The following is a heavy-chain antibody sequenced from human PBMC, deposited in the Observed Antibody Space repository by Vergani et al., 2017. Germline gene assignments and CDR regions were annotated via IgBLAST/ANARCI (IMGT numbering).Heavy chain of an antibody. J-gene: IGHJ5*02. CDR2: IYYSGST. V-gene: IGHV4-61*10. CDR1: GAPVSRGTYY. D-gene: IGHD6-13*01. CDR3: ARDRAAAGTFAPSGGWFDP. Sequence: QVQLQESGPGLLKPSQTLSLTCTVSGAPVSRGTYYWTWIRQPAGKKLEWIGYIYYSGSTNYNPSLKSRVTISVDTSKNQFSLKLSSVTAADTAVYYCARDRAAAGTFAPSGGWFDPWGQGTLVTVSS.